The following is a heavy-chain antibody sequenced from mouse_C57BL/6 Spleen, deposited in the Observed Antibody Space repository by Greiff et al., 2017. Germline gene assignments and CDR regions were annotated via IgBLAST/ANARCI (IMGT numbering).Heavy chain of an antibody. V-gene: IGHV1-15*01. CDR3: TRGGGYFDY. Sequence: QVQLQQSGAELVRPGASVTLSCKASGYTFTDYEMHWVKQTPVPGLEWIGAIDPETGGTAYNQKFKGKAILTADKSASTAYMELRSLTSEDSAVYYCTRGGGYFDYWGQGTTLTVSS. J-gene: IGHJ2*01. CDR1: GYTFTDYE. CDR2: IDPETGGT.